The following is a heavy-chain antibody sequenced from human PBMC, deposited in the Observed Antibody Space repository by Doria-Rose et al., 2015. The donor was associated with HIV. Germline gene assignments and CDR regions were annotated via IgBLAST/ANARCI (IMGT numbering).Heavy chain of an antibody. D-gene: IGHD6-13*01. Sequence: SGPVLVKPTETLTLTCTVSGVSLSSPGMGVSWIRQPPGKALEWLANIFSDDERSYKTSLKSRLTISRGTPKSQVALTMTDMDPVDTATYYCARIKSSRWYHKYYFDFWGQGTLVIVSA. CDR1: GVSLSSPGMG. V-gene: IGHV2-26*01. CDR3: ARIKSSRWYHKYYFDF. J-gene: IGHJ4*02. CDR2: IFSDDER.